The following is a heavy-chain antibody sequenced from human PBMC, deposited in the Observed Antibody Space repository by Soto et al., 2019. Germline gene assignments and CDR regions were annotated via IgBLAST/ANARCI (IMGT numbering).Heavy chain of an antibody. D-gene: IGHD2-15*01. J-gene: IGHJ5*02. V-gene: IGHV4-31*03. Sequence: SENLSLTCTVSGGSISSGGYYWSWIRQHPGKGLEWIGYIYYSGSTLYTPSLRGRLTLSADTSRNQLSLHLTSVTAADTAVYYCVRGGIAGHWFDPWGQGILVT. CDR2: IYYSGST. CDR1: GGSISSGGYY. CDR3: VRGGIAGHWFDP.